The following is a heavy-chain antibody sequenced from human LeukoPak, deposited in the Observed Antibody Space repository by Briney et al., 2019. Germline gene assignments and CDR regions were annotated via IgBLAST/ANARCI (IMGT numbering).Heavy chain of an antibody. V-gene: IGHV3-30*03. CDR3: ARDGIVVVTATSLDY. CDR2: ISYDGINK. CDR1: EFTFSNYW. J-gene: IGHJ4*02. Sequence: GGSLRLSCAASEFTFSNYWMTWVRQAPGKGLEWVAVISYDGINKYYADSVRGRFTISRDNSKNTLYLQMNSLRAEDTAVYYCARDGIVVVTATSLDYWGQGTLVTVSS. D-gene: IGHD2-21*02.